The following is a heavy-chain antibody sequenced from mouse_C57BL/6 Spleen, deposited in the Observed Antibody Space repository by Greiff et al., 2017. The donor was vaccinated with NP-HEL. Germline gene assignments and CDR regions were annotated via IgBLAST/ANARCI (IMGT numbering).Heavy chain of an antibody. J-gene: IGHJ4*01. D-gene: IGHD1-1*01. CDR1: GFSLTSYG. CDR2: IWRGGST. Sequence: VQLVESGPGLVQPSQSLSITCTVSGFSLTSYGVHWVRQSPGKGLEWLGVIWRGGSTDYNAAFMSRLSISKDNSTSHVFFKMNRLHADDTAIYYRAKKLGGHYYGTSPYCALDYWGQGTSVTVSS. CDR3: AKKLGGHYYGTSPYCALDY. V-gene: IGHV2-5*01.